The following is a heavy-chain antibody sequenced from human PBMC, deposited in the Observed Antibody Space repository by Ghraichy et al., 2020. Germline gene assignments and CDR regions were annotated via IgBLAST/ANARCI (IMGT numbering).Heavy chain of an antibody. Sequence: SETLSLICTVSGGSVSSGSYYWSWIRQPPGKGLEWIGYIYYSGSTNYNPSLKSRVTISVDTSKNQFSLKLSSVTAADTAVYYCARGRYSSSSNWFDPWGQGTLVTVSS. V-gene: IGHV4-61*01. J-gene: IGHJ5*02. D-gene: IGHD6-13*01. CDR3: ARGRYSSSSNWFDP. CDR1: GGSVSSGSYY. CDR2: IYYSGST.